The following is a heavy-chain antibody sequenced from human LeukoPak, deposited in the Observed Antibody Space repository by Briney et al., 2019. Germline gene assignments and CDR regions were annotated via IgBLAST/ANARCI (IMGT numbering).Heavy chain of an antibody. J-gene: IGHJ4*02. CDR3: ARHFRVGATQSNFAF. D-gene: IGHD1-26*01. CDR1: GYSFNTYW. V-gene: IGHV5-51*01. CDR2: VYPCDSGT. Sequence: ESLKISCKGSGYSFNTYWIAWVRQMPGKGLEVMGIVYPCDSGTRYSPSFRGQVTISIDKSISTAYLQWSSLKASDTAIYYCARHFRVGATQSNFAFWGQGTLVTVSS.